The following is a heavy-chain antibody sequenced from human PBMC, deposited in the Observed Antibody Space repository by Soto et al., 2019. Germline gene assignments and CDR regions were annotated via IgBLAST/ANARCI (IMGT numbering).Heavy chain of an antibody. J-gene: IGHJ4*02. CDR2: IYYSGST. D-gene: IGHD3-22*01. CDR3: ARRDSLYYFDY. CDR1: GGSISSSSYY. Sequence: SETLSLTCTVSGGSISSSSYYWGWIRQPPGKELEWIGSIYYSGSTYYNPSLKSRVTISVDTSKNQFSLKLSSVTAADTAVYYCARRDSLYYFDYWGQGTLVTVSS. V-gene: IGHV4-39*01.